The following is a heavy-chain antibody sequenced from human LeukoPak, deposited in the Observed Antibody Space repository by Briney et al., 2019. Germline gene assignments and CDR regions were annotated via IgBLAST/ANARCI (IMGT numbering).Heavy chain of an antibody. CDR2: TDRDGKTT. V-gene: IGHV3-74*01. CDR1: GLTFSSHW. D-gene: IGHD6-19*01. Sequence: GGSLRLSCAASGLTFSSHWMFWVRQAPGKGLVWVSQTDRDGKTTGYADSVKGRFTTSRDNAKNTLYLQMNSLRAEDTAVYYCAAESSAWSAFDIWGQGTMVTVSA. J-gene: IGHJ3*02. CDR3: AAESSAWSAFDI.